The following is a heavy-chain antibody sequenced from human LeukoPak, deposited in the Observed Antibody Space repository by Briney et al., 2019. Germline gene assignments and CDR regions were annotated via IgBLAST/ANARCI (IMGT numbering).Heavy chain of an antibody. V-gene: IGHV3-7*01. J-gene: IGHJ4*02. CDR1: GFIFTNYF. D-gene: IGHD3-3*01. CDR3: ATDRGWRTSGYYLYYFEY. CDR2: IKHDGSEK. Sequence: GSLRLSCAASGFIFTNYFMSWVRQAPGKGLEWVASIKHDGSEKYYVDSARGRFTISRDNTMNSQYLQMSSLRAEDTAVYYCATDRGWRTSGYYLYYFEYWGQGTLVTYSS.